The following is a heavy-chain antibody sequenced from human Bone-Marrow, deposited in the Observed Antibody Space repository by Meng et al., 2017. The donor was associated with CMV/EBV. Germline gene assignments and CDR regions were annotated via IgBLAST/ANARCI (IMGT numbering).Heavy chain of an antibody. D-gene: IGHD6-6*01. CDR3: ARNLENHAYSSSSAVPDY. V-gene: IGHV3-53*05. Sequence: GGSLRLSCTASGFTVSSYYLSWVRQAPGKGLEWVSVIYSGGATYYADSVKGRFTIFRDNAKNTLYLQMNSLRAEDTAVYYCARNLENHAYSSSSAVPDYWGQGTLVTVSS. CDR1: GFTVSSYY. CDR2: IYSGGAT. J-gene: IGHJ4*02.